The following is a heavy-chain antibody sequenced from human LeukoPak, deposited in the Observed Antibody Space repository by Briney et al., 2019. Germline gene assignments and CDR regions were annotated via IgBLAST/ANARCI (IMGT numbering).Heavy chain of an antibody. V-gene: IGHV3-7*01. CDR2: IKQDGSEK. Sequence: GGSLRLSCAASGFTFSSYWMSWVRQAPGKGLEWVAHIKQDGSEKYYVDSVKGRFTISRDNAKNSLYLQMNSLRAEDTAVYYCARETDTAMVPPFDYWGQGTLVTVSS. D-gene: IGHD5-18*01. J-gene: IGHJ4*02. CDR1: GFTFSSYW. CDR3: ARETDTAMVPPFDY.